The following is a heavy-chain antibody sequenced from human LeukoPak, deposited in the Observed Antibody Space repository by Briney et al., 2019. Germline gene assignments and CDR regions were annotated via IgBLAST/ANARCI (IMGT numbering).Heavy chain of an antibody. D-gene: IGHD6-6*01. Sequence: GRSLRLSCAASGFTFSSYAMHWVRQAPGKGLEWVAVISYDGSNKYYADSVKGRFTISRDNSKNTLYLQMNSLRAEDTAVYYCARVAARYVGMDVWGQGTTVTVSS. CDR2: ISYDGSNK. V-gene: IGHV3-30-3*01. CDR1: GFTFSSYA. CDR3: ARVAARYVGMDV. J-gene: IGHJ6*02.